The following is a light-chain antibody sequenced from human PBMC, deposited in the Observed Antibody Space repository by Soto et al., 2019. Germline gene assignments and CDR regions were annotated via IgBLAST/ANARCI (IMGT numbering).Light chain of an antibody. CDR2: EVN. Sequence: QSVLTQPASVSGSPGQSITVSSTGTSSDIGGYNYVSWYQHHPGKAPQLIIYEVNLRPSGVSDRFSASKSGDTASLTISGLQAGDEADYYCCSYSTSNAHNYVFGTGTKVTVL. CDR1: SSDIGGYNY. V-gene: IGLV2-14*01. J-gene: IGLJ1*01. CDR3: CSYSTSNAHNYV.